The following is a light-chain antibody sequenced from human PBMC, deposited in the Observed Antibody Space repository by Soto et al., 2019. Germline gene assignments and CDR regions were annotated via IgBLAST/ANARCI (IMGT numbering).Light chain of an antibody. CDR3: QSYDRSLSGWV. CDR1: SSNIGAGYD. Sequence: QSVLTQPPSVSGAPGQRVTISCAGSSSNIGAGYDVHWYRHLPGTAPKLLIYDNGNRPSGVPDRFSGSKSGTSASLAITGLQAEDEADYYCQSYDRSLSGWVFGGGTKLTVL. CDR2: DNG. J-gene: IGLJ3*02. V-gene: IGLV1-40*01.